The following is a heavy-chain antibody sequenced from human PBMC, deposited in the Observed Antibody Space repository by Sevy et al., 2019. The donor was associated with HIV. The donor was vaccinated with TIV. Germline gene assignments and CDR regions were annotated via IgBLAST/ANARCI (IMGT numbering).Heavy chain of an antibody. J-gene: IGHJ4*02. CDR3: ARGGDFNDRSAKRDFDY. Sequence: GGSLRLSCAASGFTFSNYGMHWVRQAPGKGLEWVAVIWNDGSNKYYADSVKGRFTISRDNSKNTQYLQMNSLRVEVTAVYFCARGGDFNDRSAKRDFDYWGQGTLVTVSS. CDR2: IWNDGSNK. V-gene: IGHV3-33*01. D-gene: IGHD3-22*01. CDR1: GFTFSNYG.